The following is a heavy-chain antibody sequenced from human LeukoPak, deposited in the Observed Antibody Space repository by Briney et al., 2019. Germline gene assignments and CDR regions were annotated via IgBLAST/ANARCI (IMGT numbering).Heavy chain of an antibody. D-gene: IGHD5-18*01. Sequence: GGSLRLSCVASGFSFTTHAMGWVRQAPGKGLEWVSHISGSGGSTKYPGSVKGRFTISRDNSKNTLYLQMNSLRAEDTAVYYCAKDLEVGLDTAMALDYWGQGTLVTVSS. CDR3: AKDLEVGLDTAMALDY. CDR1: GFSFTTHA. V-gene: IGHV3-23*01. CDR2: ISGSGGST. J-gene: IGHJ4*02.